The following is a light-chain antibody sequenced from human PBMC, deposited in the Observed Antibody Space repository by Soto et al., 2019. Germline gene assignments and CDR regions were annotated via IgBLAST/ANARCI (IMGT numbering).Light chain of an antibody. CDR3: SSDACSNSIAYV. J-gene: IGLJ1*01. Sequence: QSVLTQPPSASGSPGQSVTISCTGTSSDVGGYDFVSWYQQHPGKVPKLIIYEVTRRPSGVADRFSGSKSGNTASPTVSGLQAYDEADYYCSSDACSNSIAYVVWTGTKFTVL. CDR2: EVT. CDR1: SSDVGGYDF. V-gene: IGLV2-8*01.